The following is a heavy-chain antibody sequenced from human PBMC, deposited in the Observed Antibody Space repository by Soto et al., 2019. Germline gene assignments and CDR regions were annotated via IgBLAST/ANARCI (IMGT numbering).Heavy chain of an antibody. CDR3: ARGYSYVDY. CDR2: IWYDGSNK. Sequence: QVQLVESGGGVVQPGRSLRLSCAASGFTFSSYGMHWVRQAPGKGLEWVAVIWYDGSNKYYADSVKGRFTISRDNSKNTLHLQMNSLRAEDTAVYYCARGYSYVDYWGQGTLVTVSS. V-gene: IGHV3-33*01. J-gene: IGHJ4*02. CDR1: GFTFSSYG. D-gene: IGHD5-18*01.